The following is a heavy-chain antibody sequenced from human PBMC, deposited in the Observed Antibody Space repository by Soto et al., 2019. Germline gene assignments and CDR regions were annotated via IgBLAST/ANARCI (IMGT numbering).Heavy chain of an antibody. V-gene: IGHV4-59*01. CDR1: GGSINSYY. CDR3: TRGNGYYIY. J-gene: IGHJ4*02. Sequence: QVHLQESGPGLVKPSETLSLTCTVSGGSINSYYWSWVRQPPGKGLEWVGYIHYSGNTNYNPSLKSRVTISVDTPKNQFSLKLSSVTAADTAVYYCTRGNGYYIYWGQGTLVAVSS. CDR2: IHYSGNT. D-gene: IGHD3-3*01.